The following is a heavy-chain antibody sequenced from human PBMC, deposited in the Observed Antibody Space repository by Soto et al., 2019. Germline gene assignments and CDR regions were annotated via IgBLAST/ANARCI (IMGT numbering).Heavy chain of an antibody. V-gene: IGHV4-34*01. D-gene: IGHD3-16*01. CDR1: SGSFSGYY. CDR3: ARHGGYYFDY. Sequence: KTSETLSLTCAVYSGSFSGYYWSWIRQPPGKGLEWIGELYQGLSIIYNPSLESRVTISGDSPKNQFYLKLRSVTAADTAVYYCARHGGYYFDYWGQGTLVTVSS. J-gene: IGHJ4*02. CDR2: LYQGLSI.